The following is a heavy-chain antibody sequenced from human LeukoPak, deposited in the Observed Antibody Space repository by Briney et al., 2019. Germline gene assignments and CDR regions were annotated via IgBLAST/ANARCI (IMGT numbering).Heavy chain of an antibody. Sequence: ASVKVPCKASGYTFTSYDINWVRQATGQGLEWMGWMNPNSGNTGYAQKLQGRVTMTRNTSISTAYMELSSLRSEDTAVYYCARAGITIFGVAHYYYYYMDVWGKGTTVTVSS. V-gene: IGHV1-8*01. CDR3: ARAGITIFGVAHYYYYYMDV. J-gene: IGHJ6*03. CDR1: GYTFTSYD. CDR2: MNPNSGNT. D-gene: IGHD3-3*01.